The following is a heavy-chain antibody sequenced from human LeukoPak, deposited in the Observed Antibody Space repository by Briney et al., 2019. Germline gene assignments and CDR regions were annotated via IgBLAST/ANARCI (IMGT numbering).Heavy chain of an antibody. Sequence: VASVKVSCKASGYTLTGYYMHWVRQAPGQGLEWMGWINPNSGGTNYAQKFQGRVTMTRDTSISTAYMELSRLRSDDTAVYYCVRGRLAAAPFYYYYYGMDVWGQGTTVTVSS. J-gene: IGHJ6*02. CDR2: INPNSGGT. V-gene: IGHV1-2*02. D-gene: IGHD6-13*01. CDR1: GYTLTGYY. CDR3: VRGRLAAAPFYYYYYGMDV.